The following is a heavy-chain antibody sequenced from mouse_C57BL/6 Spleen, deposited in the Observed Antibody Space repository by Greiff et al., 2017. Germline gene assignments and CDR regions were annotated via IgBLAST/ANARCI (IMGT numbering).Heavy chain of an antibody. CDR2: ISSGGSYT. Sequence: EVQLVESGGDLVKPGGSLKLSCAASGFTLSSYGMSWVRQTPDKRLEWFATISSGGSYTYYPDSVKGRFTISRDNAKNTLYLQMSSLKSEDTAMYYCARHSDYFYAMDYWGQGTSVTVSS. CDR1: GFTLSSYG. V-gene: IGHV5-6*01. J-gene: IGHJ4*01. D-gene: IGHD2-4*01. CDR3: ARHSDYFYAMDY.